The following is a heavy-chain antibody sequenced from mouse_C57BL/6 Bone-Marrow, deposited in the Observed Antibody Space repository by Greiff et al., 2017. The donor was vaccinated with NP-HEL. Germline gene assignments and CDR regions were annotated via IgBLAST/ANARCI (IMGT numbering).Heavy chain of an antibody. J-gene: IGHJ3*01. CDR2: IWTGGGT. CDR1: GFSLNSYA. V-gene: IGHV2-9-1*01. D-gene: IGHD2-4*01. CDR3: ARKDYYDYDGGFAY. Sequence: VQLQQSGPGLVAPSQSLSITCTVSGFSLNSYAISWVRQPPGKGLEWLGVIWTGGGTNYNSALKSRLSISKDNSKSQVFLKMNSLQTDDTARYYCARKDYYDYDGGFAYWGQGTLVTVSA.